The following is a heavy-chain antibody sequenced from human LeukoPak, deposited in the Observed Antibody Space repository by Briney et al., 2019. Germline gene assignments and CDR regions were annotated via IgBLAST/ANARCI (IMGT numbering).Heavy chain of an antibody. CDR1: GGSFSGYY. CDR2: INHSGST. J-gene: IGHJ4*02. CDR3: ALSGGIAAAGAFDY. V-gene: IGHV4-34*01. D-gene: IGHD6-13*01. Sequence: KASETLSLTCAVYGGSFSGYYWSWIRQPPGKGLEWIGEINHSGSTNYNPSLKSRVTISVDTSKNQFSLKLSSVTAADTAVYHCALSGGIAAAGAFDYWGQGTLVTVSS.